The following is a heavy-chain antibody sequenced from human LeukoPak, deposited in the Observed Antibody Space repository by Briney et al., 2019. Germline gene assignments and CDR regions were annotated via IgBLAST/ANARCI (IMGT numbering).Heavy chain of an antibody. Sequence: SQTLSLTCAISGDSISSDTAAWTWLRQSPSRGLEWLGRTFYRAKWDTHYAVSLESRITIYGDPSKYQFSLHLTSVTADDSAVYYCARQGPTASLDYWGQGILVTVSS. V-gene: IGHV6-1*01. D-gene: IGHD5-18*01. CDR2: TFYRAKWDT. CDR1: GDSISSDTAA. CDR3: ARQGPTASLDY. J-gene: IGHJ4*03.